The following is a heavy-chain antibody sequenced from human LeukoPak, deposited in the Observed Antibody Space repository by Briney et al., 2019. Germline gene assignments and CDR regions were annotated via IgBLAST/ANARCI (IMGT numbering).Heavy chain of an antibody. CDR1: GFTFSNYA. CDR2: ITNTGATT. Sequence: PGGSLRLSCAASGFTFSNYAMTWVRPAPGKGLEWVSSITNTGATTYYADSVKGRFTISRDNSKTTLYFQMNSLRVEDTAIYYCAKDRAGYSYGTFEAWGQGALVIVSS. CDR3: AKDRAGYSYGTFEA. D-gene: IGHD5-18*01. V-gene: IGHV3-23*01. J-gene: IGHJ4*02.